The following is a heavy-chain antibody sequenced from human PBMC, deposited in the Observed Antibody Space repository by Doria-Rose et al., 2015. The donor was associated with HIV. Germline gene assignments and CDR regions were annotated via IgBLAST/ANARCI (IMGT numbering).Heavy chain of an antibody. Sequence: QVQLQQWGAGLVKPSETLSLTCAVFGGFFSGYYWSWIRQPPGKGLEWIAEINHSGSTNYKTSLTSRVCISLDTSKNLFSLKLSSVTAADTAVYYCARGLLRGGWNDVDYYYGMDVWGQGTTVTVSS. V-gene: IGHV4-34*01. J-gene: IGHJ6*02. CDR3: ARGLLRGGWNDVDYYYGMDV. CDR2: INHSGST. D-gene: IGHD1-1*01. CDR1: GGFFSGYY.